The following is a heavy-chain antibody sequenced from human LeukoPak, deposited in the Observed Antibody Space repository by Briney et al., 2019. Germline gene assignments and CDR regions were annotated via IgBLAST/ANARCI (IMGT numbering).Heavy chain of an antibody. CDR2: ISYSGST. V-gene: IGHV4-59*01. CDR1: GGSISGYY. J-gene: IGHJ5*02. D-gene: IGHD3-22*01. Sequence: SETLSLTCTVSGGSISGYYWSWIRQPPGKRLEWIACISYSGSTKYNPSLKSRDTISVDTSKSQLSLKLSSVTAADTAVYYCAREPGFHSSRYLNWFDPCGQGTLVTVSS. CDR3: AREPGFHSSRYLNWFDP.